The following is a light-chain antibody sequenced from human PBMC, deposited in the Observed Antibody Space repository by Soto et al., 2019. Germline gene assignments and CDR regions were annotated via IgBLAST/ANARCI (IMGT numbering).Light chain of an antibody. V-gene: IGLV2-14*03. Sequence: QSVLTQLASVSGSPGQSITISCTGTSSDVGGYNYVSWYQQHPGKAPKFMIYDVSSRPSGVSNRFSGSKSGNTASLTISGLQAEDEADYYCCSYTTSNTRQIVFGTGTKVTVL. CDR1: SSDVGGYNY. CDR2: DVS. J-gene: IGLJ1*01. CDR3: CSYTTSNTRQIV.